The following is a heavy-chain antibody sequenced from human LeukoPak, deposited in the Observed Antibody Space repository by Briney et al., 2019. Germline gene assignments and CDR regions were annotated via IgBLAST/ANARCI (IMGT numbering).Heavy chain of an antibody. CDR1: GGSFSGYY. V-gene: IGHV4-34*01. D-gene: IGHD6-13*01. CDR3: ARESGLSSSWYRY. J-gene: IGHJ4*02. CDR2: INHSGST. Sequence: SETLSLTCAVYGGSFSGYYWSWIRQPPGKGLEWIGEINHSGSTNYNPSLKSRVTISVDTSKDQFSLKLSSVTAADTAVYYCARESGLSSSWYRYWGQGTLVTVPS.